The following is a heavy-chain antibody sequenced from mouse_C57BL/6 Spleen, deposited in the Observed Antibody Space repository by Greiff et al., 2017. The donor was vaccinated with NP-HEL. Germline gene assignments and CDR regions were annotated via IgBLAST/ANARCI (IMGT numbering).Heavy chain of an antibody. CDR2: IYPGDGDT. J-gene: IGHJ2*01. V-gene: IGHV1-82*01. CDR1: GYAFSSSW. Sequence: VQLQQSGPELVKPGASVKISCKASGYAFSSSWMNWVKQRPGKGLEWIGRIYPGDGDTNYNGKFKGKATLTADKSSSTAYMQRSSLTSEDSAVYFCARDGYFHFDYWGEGTTLTVSS. D-gene: IGHD2-3*01. CDR3: ARDGYFHFDY.